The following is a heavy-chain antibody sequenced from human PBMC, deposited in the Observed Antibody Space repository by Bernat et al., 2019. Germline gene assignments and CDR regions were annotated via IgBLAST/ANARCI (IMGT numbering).Heavy chain of an antibody. CDR2: VSNSEST. Sequence: QVQLQESGPGLVKPSETLSLTCTVSGGSISSYYWSWIRQPPGKGLEWIGSVSNSESTYYNPSLKSRVTISVDTSKNQFSLKLNSVTAADTAVFYCARQRSGSYYMDAFDIWGQGTMVTVSS. V-gene: IGHV4-39*01. J-gene: IGHJ3*02. D-gene: IGHD3-10*01. CDR3: ARQRSGSYYMDAFDI. CDR1: GGSISSYY.